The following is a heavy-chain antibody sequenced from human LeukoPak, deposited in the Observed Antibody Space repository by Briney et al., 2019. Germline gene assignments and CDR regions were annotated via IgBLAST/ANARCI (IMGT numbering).Heavy chain of an antibody. CDR3: ARGGSGEPNWFDP. J-gene: IGHJ5*02. V-gene: IGHV5-51*01. D-gene: IGHD3-10*01. CDR1: GYGFTSYW. Sequence: GVPLQSSSQASGYGFTSYWIGWVRPMTRKGREWRGIIYPSDSDTRYSPSFQGQVTTSADKSISTAYLQWSSLKASDTPMYYCARGGSGEPNWFDPWGQGSLVTVSS. CDR2: IYPSDSDT.